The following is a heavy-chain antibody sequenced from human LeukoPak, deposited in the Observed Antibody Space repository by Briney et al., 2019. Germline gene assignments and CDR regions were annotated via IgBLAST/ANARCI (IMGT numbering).Heavy chain of an antibody. V-gene: IGHV3-53*01. J-gene: IGHJ4*02. CDR1: GFTFSSYS. CDR3: ARVGYSGSYYHHY. D-gene: IGHD1-26*01. Sequence: GGSLRLSCAASGFTFSSYSMNWVRQAPGKGLEWVSGIYSGGSTDYADSVKGRFTISRDNSKNTLYLQMNSLRAEDTAVYYCARVGYSGSYYHHYWGQGTLVTVSS. CDR2: IYSGGST.